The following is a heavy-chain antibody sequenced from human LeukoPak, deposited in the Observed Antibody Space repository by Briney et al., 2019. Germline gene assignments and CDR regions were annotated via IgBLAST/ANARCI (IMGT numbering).Heavy chain of an antibody. V-gene: IGHV3-72*01. D-gene: IGHD1-26*01. CDR3: ARTSGSDAVLYYFDF. J-gene: IGHJ4*02. CDR1: GFTFSDHY. CDR2: TRNKAKSYTT. Sequence: GGSLRLSCAASGFTFSDHYMDWVRQAPGRGLEWVARTRNKAKSYTTEYAASVKDRFTISRDESKNSLYLQMNSLKTEDTAVYYCARTSGSDAVLYYFDFWGQGTLVTVS.